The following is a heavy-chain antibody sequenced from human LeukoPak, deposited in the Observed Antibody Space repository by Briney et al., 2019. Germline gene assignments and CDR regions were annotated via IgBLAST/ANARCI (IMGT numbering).Heavy chain of an antibody. D-gene: IGHD3-3*01. CDR1: AGTFSSYA. Sequence: SVKLSCKASAGTFSSYAISWVRQAPGQGLEWMGGIITIFGTANYAQKFKGRVTINADESTSTVYMGLSSLRSEDTAVYYCAREWSGRRKTDYWGQGTLVTVSS. V-gene: IGHV1-69*01. CDR3: AREWSGRRKTDY. CDR2: IITIFGTA. J-gene: IGHJ4*02.